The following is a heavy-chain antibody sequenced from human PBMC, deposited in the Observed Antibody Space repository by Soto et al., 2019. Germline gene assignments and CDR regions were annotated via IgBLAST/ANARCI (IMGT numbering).Heavy chain of an antibody. V-gene: IGHV3-21*06. CDR2: ISSSSSDI. CDR3: ARDYSTLHTAYDY. J-gene: IGHJ4*02. Sequence: GSLRLSCAASGFTFSSDSMNWVRQTPGKGLEWVSSISSSSSDIYYADSVKGRFTVSRDNAKNSLYLQMNSLSAEDTALYYCARDYSTLHTAYDYWGQGTLVTVSS. D-gene: IGHD5-18*01. CDR1: GFTFSSDS.